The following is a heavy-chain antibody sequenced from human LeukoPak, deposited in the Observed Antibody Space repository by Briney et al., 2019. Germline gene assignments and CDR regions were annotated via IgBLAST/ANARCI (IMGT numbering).Heavy chain of an antibody. Sequence: GGSLRLSCAASGFTFDDYAMHWVRHAPGRGLEWVSLISWDGGSTYYADSVKGRSTISRDNSKNSLYLQMNSLRAEDTALYYCAKDMMLEGSGWPTFVFDYWGQGTLVTVSS. CDR3: AKDMMLEGSGWPTFVFDY. CDR2: ISWDGGST. V-gene: IGHV3-43D*03. D-gene: IGHD6-19*01. CDR1: GFTFDDYA. J-gene: IGHJ4*02.